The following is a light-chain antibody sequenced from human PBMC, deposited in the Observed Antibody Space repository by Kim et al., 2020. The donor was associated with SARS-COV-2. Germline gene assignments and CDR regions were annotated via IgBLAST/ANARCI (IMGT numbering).Light chain of an antibody. CDR1: QSVTSDY. CDR3: QQYGSS. CDR2: AAA. V-gene: IGKV3-20*01. J-gene: IGKJ1*01. Sequence: GDSATLSGRASQSVTSDYLAWYQQKPGQAPRLLIYAAASRATGIPDRFRGSGSGTDFTLTIKRLEPDDFAVYYCQQYGSSFGQGTKVDIK.